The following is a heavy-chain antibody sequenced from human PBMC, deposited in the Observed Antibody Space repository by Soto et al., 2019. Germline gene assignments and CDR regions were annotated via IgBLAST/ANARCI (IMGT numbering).Heavy chain of an antibody. J-gene: IGHJ4*02. CDR2: IKQDGSEK. CDR3: AKSLSAIPGDS. V-gene: IGHV3-7*05. Sequence: ETLSLTCAVYGGSFSGYYWSWIRQGPGKGREWVANIKQDGSEKYYVDSVKGRFTISRDNAKNSLYLQMTSLRAEDTAVYHCAKSLSAIPGDSWGQGTLVTVSS. CDR1: GGSFSGYY. D-gene: IGHD2-2*01.